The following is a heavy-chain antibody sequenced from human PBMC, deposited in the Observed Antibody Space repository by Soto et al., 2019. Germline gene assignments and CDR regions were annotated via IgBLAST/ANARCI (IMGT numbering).Heavy chain of an antibody. Sequence: PSETLSLTCTVSGGSLTSYYWSWIRQPPGKGLEWIGFVYYTGIARYNPSLKSRVTISVDTSKNQFSLKLTSVTAADTAIYYCARRIVSTETFAYWGQRTLVTVSS. CDR3: ARRIVSTETFAY. CDR2: VYYTGIA. J-gene: IGHJ4*02. D-gene: IGHD5-12*01. V-gene: IGHV4-59*08. CDR1: GGSLTSYY.